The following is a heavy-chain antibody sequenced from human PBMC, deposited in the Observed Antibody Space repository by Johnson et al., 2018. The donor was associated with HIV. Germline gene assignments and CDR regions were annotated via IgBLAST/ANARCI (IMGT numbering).Heavy chain of an antibody. CDR2: IKSKTGGGTT. V-gene: IGHV3-15*01. J-gene: IGHJ3*02. CDR3: TTSAMVSYDNFCSGYAFDI. D-gene: IGHD3-3*01. CDR1: GFTFSNAW. Sequence: VQLVESGGGLVKPGGSLRLSCAASGFTFSNAWMNWVRQAPGKGLEWVGHIKSKTGGGTTDYAAPVKGRFTISRDDSRNTLYLQMNSLKIEDTALYYCTTSAMVSYDNFCSGYAFDIWGQGTMVTVSS.